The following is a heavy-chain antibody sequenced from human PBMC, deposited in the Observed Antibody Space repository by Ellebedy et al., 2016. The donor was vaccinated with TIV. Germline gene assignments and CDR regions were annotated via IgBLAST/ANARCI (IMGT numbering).Heavy chain of an antibody. CDR2: ISYDGSNK. D-gene: IGHD5-18*01. CDR3: ARERDTAMGDY. J-gene: IGHJ4*02. CDR1: GYTFSSYG. Sequence: SCKASGYTFSSYGMHWVRQAPGKGLEWVAVISYDGSNKYYADSVKGRFTISRDNSKNTLYLQMNSLRAEDTAVYYCARERDTAMGDYWGQGTLVTVSS. V-gene: IGHV3-30*19.